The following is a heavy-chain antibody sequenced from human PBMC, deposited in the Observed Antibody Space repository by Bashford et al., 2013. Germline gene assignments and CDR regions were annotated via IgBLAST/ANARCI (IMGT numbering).Heavy chain of an antibody. V-gene: IGHV4-59*12. CDR2: IYYSGST. CDR3: ADGPAGY. Sequence: SETLSLTCNVSGASLSGSYWNWIRQAPGKGLEWIGYIYYSGSTNYSPSLKSRVTMSLDKSKNQFSLNLSSVTAADTAVYYCADGPAGYWGQGLLVTVSS. CDR1: GASLSGSY. J-gene: IGHJ4*02. D-gene: IGHD5-24*01.